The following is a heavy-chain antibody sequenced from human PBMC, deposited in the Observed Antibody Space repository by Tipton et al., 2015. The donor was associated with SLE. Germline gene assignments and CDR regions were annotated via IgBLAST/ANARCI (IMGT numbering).Heavy chain of an antibody. V-gene: IGHV3-30-3*02. D-gene: IGHD2-2*02. CDR3: AKRGDCSSTSCYIRQYFQH. J-gene: IGHJ1*01. CDR1: GFTFSSYA. CDR2: ISYDGSNK. Sequence: SLRLSCAASGFTFSSYAMHWVRQAPGKGLEWVAVISYDGSNKYYADSVKGRFTISRDNSKNTLYLQMNSLRAEDTAVYYCAKRGDCSSTSCYIRQYFQHWGQGTLVTVSS.